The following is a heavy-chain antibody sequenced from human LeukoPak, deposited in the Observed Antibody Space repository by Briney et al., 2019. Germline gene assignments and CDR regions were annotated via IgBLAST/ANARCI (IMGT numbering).Heavy chain of an antibody. J-gene: IGHJ4*02. Sequence: GGSLRLSCAASGFTFSSYSMNWVRQAPGKGLEWVSSISSSSSYIYYADSVKGRFTISRDNAKNSLYLQMNSLRAEDTAVYYCARVGYDSNDPAYWGQGTLVNVPP. V-gene: IGHV3-21*01. D-gene: IGHD3-22*01. CDR2: ISSSSSYI. CDR3: ARVGYDSNDPAY. CDR1: GFTFSSYS.